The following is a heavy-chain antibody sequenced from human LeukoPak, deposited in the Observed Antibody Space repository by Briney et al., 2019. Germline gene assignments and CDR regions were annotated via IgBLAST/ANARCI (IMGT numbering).Heavy chain of an antibody. D-gene: IGHD4-17*01. CDR3: ARHGAYGDSARTPFDY. V-gene: IGHV4-61*08. CDR2: IYYSGST. CDR1: GGSISSGGYY. J-gene: IGHJ4*02. Sequence: SETLSLTCTVSGGSISSGGYYWSWIRQPPGKGLEWIGYIYYSGSTNYNPSLKSRVTISVDTSKNQFSLKLSSVTAADTAVYYCARHGAYGDSARTPFDYWGQGTLVTVSS.